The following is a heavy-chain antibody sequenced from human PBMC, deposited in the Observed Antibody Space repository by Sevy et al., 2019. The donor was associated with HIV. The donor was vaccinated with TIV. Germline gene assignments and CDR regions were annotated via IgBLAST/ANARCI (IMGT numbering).Heavy chain of an antibody. CDR1: GYTLNYFS. CDR2: FEEDGEI. CDR3: ATDIVVGRDY. D-gene: IGHD2-2*01. Sequence: ASVKVSCKVSGYTLNYFSMHWVRQAPGKGLEWMGGFEEDGEILYAQKFQGRVTMTEDTSTDTVYMELSRLRPEDTAVYYCATDIVVGRDYWGQGTLLNVSS. J-gene: IGHJ4*02. V-gene: IGHV1-24*01.